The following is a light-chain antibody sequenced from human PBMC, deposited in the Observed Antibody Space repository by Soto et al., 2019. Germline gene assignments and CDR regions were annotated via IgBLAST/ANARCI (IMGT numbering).Light chain of an antibody. J-gene: IGKJ2*01. V-gene: IGKV1-39*01. CDR2: AGS. CDR1: QSIITH. Sequence: DIQMTQSPSSLSASVGDRVTITCRSSQSIITHLNWYQQQPGKAPKLLIYAGSNLQSGVRSRFSGTGSGTDFTLTISSLQPEDFATYYCQQSFITPHTFGQGTKVDIK. CDR3: QQSFITPHT.